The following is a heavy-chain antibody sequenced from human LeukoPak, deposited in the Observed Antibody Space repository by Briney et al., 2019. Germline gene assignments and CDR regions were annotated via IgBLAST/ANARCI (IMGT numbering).Heavy chain of an antibody. CDR2: TIPIFGTA. CDR3: ARVATMIVVVNYFDY. D-gene: IGHD3-22*01. Sequence: SVKVSCKASGGTFSSYAISWVRQAPGQGLEWMGGTIPIFGTANYAQKFQGRVTITADESTSTAYMELSSLRSEDTAVYYCARVATMIVVVNYFDYWGQGTLVTVSS. CDR1: GGTFSSYA. J-gene: IGHJ4*02. V-gene: IGHV1-69*13.